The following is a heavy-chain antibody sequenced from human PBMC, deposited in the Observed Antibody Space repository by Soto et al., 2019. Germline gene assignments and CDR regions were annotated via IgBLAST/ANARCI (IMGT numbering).Heavy chain of an antibody. Sequence: GGSLRLSCAASGFTFSSYWMHWVRQAPGKGLVWVSRINSDGSSTSYADSVKGRFTISRDNAKNTLYLQMNSLRAEDTAVYYCASSPLYSSSLHYWGQGTLVTVSS. D-gene: IGHD6-6*01. J-gene: IGHJ4*02. V-gene: IGHV3-74*01. CDR1: GFTFSSYW. CDR3: ASSPLYSSSLHY. CDR2: INSDGSST.